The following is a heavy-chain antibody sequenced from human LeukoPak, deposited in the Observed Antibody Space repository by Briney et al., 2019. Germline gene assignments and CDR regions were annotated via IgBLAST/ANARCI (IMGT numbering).Heavy chain of an antibody. CDR3: ARGSMVQGVFVDY. V-gene: IGHV4-34*01. D-gene: IGHD3-10*01. Sequence: PSETLSLTCAVYGGSFSGYYWSWIRQPPGKGLEWIGEINHSGSTNYNPSLESRVTISVDTSKNQFSLKLSSVTAADTAVYYCARGSMVQGVFVDYWGQGTLVTVSS. CDR2: INHSGST. J-gene: IGHJ4*02. CDR1: GGSFSGYY.